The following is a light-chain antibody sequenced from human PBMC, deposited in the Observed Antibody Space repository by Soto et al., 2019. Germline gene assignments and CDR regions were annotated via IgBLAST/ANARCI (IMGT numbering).Light chain of an antibody. CDR1: SSDVGGYNY. Sequence: QSVLTQPASVSGFPGQSITISCAGTSSDVGGYNYVSWYQQHPGKVPRLIISDVNKRPSGVSDRFSGSKSGNTASLTISGLQAEDEADYYCASFTRSVTVVFGGGTKVTVL. V-gene: IGLV2-14*03. CDR2: DVN. CDR3: ASFTRSVTVV. J-gene: IGLJ2*01.